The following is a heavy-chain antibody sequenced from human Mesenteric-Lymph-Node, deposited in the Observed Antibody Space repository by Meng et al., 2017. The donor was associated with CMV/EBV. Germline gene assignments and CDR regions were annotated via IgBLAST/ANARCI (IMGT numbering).Heavy chain of an antibody. CDR2: IYPRDSDT. V-gene: IGHV5-51*01. CDR3: AGSYSSSWYYFDY. CDR1: GSSFATHW. Sequence: GESLKISCRDSGSSFATHWIAWVRQMPGKGLEWMGIIYPRDSDTRYSPSFQGLVTNSADKSINTAFLQWSSLKASDTAMYYCAGSYSSSWYYFDYWGQGTLVTVSS. D-gene: IGHD6-13*01. J-gene: IGHJ4*02.